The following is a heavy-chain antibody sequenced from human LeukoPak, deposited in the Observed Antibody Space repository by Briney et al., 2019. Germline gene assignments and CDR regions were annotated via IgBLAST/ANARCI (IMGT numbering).Heavy chain of an antibody. D-gene: IGHD4-11*01. Sequence: SGGSLRLSCAASGFTFSHYGMHWVRQAPGKGLEWVAVLWNDGSNKYYADSVKGRFTIYRDDSQNTLYLQMNSLRAEDTAVYYCAKDAQRGFDYSNSLEYWGQGALVTVSS. CDR2: LWNDGSNK. CDR3: AKDAQRGFDYSNSLEY. V-gene: IGHV3-33*06. CDR1: GFTFSHYG. J-gene: IGHJ4*02.